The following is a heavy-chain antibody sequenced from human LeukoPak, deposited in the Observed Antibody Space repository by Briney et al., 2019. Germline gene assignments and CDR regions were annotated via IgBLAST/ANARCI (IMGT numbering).Heavy chain of an antibody. CDR3: ARDDSSNH. V-gene: IGHV1-8*03. D-gene: IGHD6-13*01. CDR1: GYTFTSYD. CDR2: MNPNSGNT. Sequence: ASVKVSCKASGYTFTSYDINWVRQATGQGLEWMGWMNPNSGNTKYSQKFQGRVTITRDTSASTAYMELSSLRSEDTAVYYCARDDSSNHWGQGTLVTVSS. J-gene: IGHJ5*02.